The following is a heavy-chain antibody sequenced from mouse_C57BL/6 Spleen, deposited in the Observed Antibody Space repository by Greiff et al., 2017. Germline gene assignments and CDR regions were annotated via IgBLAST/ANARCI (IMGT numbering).Heavy chain of an antibody. J-gene: IGHJ2*01. Sequence: DVQLVESGGGLVKPGGSLKLSCAASGFTFSSYAMSWVRQTPEKRLEWVATISDGGSYTYYPDNVKGRFTISRDNAKNNLYLQMSHLKSEDTAMYYCARDEDYYGSSYVALGYWGQGTTLTVSS. CDR3: ARDEDYYGSSYVALGY. CDR1: GFTFSSYA. D-gene: IGHD1-1*01. V-gene: IGHV5-4*01. CDR2: ISDGGSYT.